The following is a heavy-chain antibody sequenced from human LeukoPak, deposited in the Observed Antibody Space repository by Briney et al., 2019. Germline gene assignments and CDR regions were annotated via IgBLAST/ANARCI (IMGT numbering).Heavy chain of an antibody. CDR1: GGTFSSYA. J-gene: IGHJ4*02. Sequence: SVKVSCKASGGTFSSYAISWVRQAPGQGLEWMGGIIPIFGTANYAQKFQSRVTITTDESTSTAYMELSSLRSEDTAVYYCARVPDGGRRYYFDYWGQGTLVTVSS. V-gene: IGHV1-69*05. D-gene: IGHD4-23*01. CDR3: ARVPDGGRRYYFDY. CDR2: IIPIFGTA.